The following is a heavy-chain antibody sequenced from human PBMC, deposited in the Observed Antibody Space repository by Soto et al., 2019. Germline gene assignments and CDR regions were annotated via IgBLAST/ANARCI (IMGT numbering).Heavy chain of an antibody. Sequence: SETLSLTCTVSGGSISSYYWSWIRQPPGKGLEWIGYIYYSGSTNYNPSLKSRVTISVDTSKNQFSLKLSSVTAADTAVYYCARGVGYYYYYMDVWGKGTTVTVSS. CDR3: ARGVGYYYYYMDV. CDR1: GGSISSYY. D-gene: IGHD2-15*01. J-gene: IGHJ6*03. V-gene: IGHV4-59*01. CDR2: IYYSGST.